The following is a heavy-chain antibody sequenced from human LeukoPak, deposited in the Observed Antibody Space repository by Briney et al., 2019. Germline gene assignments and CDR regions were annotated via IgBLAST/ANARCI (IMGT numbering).Heavy chain of an antibody. D-gene: IGHD6-13*01. CDR3: ARVEQQLGHLDY. CDR2: IYHSGST. CDR1: GGSISSGGYF. V-gene: IGHV4-30-2*01. J-gene: IGHJ4*02. Sequence: SETLSLTCAVSGGSISSGGYFWSWIRQPPGTGLEWIGYIYHSGSTYYNPSLKSRVTISVDRSKNQFSLKLSSVTAADTAVYYCARVEQQLGHLDYWGQGTLVTVSS.